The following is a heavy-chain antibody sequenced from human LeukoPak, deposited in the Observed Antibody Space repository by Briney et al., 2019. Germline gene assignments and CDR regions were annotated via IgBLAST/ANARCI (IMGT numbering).Heavy chain of an antibody. Sequence: SETLSLTCTVSGGSISSHYWSWVRQPPGEGLEWIGYISNGGSTKYNPSLKSRVTISVDTSKNQLSLKLRSVTAADTAVYHCVRLQPNTGEWAFDIWGQGTMVSVSS. CDR2: ISNGGST. CDR3: VRLQPNTGEWAFDI. D-gene: IGHD1-1*01. J-gene: IGHJ3*02. CDR1: GGSISSHY. V-gene: IGHV4-59*11.